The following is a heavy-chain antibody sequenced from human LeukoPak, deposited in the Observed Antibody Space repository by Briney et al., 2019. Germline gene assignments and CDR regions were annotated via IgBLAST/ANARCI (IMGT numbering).Heavy chain of an antibody. Sequence: ASVKVSCKASGYTFSNYGISWVRQAPGQGLEWMGWICAYNGNTNYAQKLQGRVTMTTDTSTSTTYMELRNLRSDDTAVYYCARVNSGVMGYWGQGTLVTVSS. D-gene: IGHD3-16*01. V-gene: IGHV1-18*01. CDR2: ICAYNGNT. CDR1: GYTFSNYG. CDR3: ARVNSGVMGY. J-gene: IGHJ4*02.